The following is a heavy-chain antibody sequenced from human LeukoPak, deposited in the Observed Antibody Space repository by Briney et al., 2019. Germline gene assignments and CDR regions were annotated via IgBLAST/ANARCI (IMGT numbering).Heavy chain of an antibody. J-gene: IGHJ6*03. CDR1: GGSISNGNYS. Sequence: SETLSLTCTVSGGSISNGNYSWSWIRQAAGKGPEWIGRVYSSGTTNYNPSLKSRVTISVDTSKNQFSLKLTSVTAADTAVYYCATVRWWHHLNLPKGEYFYYYYMDVWGKGTTVTISS. V-gene: IGHV4-61*02. D-gene: IGHD1-14*01. CDR3: ATVRWWHHLNLPKGEYFYYYYMDV. CDR2: VYSSGTT.